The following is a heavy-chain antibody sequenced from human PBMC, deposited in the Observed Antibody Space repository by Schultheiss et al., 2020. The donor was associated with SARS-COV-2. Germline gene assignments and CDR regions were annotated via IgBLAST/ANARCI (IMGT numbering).Heavy chain of an antibody. CDR1: GFTVSSNY. CDR2: ISSSGSTI. Sequence: GESLKISCAASGFTVSSNYMSWVRQAPGKGLEWVSYISSSGSTIYYADSVKGRFTISRDNAKNSLYLQMNSLRAEDTAVYYCARRDWNYVSWGQGTLVTVSS. V-gene: IGHV3-11*04. J-gene: IGHJ5*02. D-gene: IGHD1-7*01. CDR3: ARRDWNYVS.